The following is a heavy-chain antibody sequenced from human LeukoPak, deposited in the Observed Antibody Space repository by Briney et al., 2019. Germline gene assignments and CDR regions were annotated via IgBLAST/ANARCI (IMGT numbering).Heavy chain of an antibody. CDR3: ARGFRSSWSYFEH. CDR2: IVPIIATP. D-gene: IGHD6-13*01. Sequence: ASVKVSCKASGGSFRSNAISWVRQAPGQGLEWMGGIVPIIATPHSAQKFQGRLTITADESASTVYMELTGLRSADTGVYYCARGFRSSWSYFEHWGQGTLVTVSS. V-gene: IGHV1-69*13. J-gene: IGHJ4*02. CDR1: GGSFRSNA.